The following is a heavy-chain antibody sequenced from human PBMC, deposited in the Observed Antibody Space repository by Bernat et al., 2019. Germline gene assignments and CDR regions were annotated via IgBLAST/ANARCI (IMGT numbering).Heavy chain of an antibody. CDR3: TTGPTRLLWFREYRDYVDY. J-gene: IGHJ4*02. V-gene: IGHV3-15*01. CDR1: GFTFSNAW. CDR2: IKSKTDGGTT. D-gene: IGHD3-10*01. Sequence: EVQLVESGGGLVKPGGSLRLSCAASGFTFSNAWMSWVRQAPGKGLEWVGRIKSKTDGGTTDYAAPVKGRFTISRDDSKNTLYLQMNRLKTEDTAVYYCTTGPTRLLWFREYRDYVDYWGQGTLVTVSS.